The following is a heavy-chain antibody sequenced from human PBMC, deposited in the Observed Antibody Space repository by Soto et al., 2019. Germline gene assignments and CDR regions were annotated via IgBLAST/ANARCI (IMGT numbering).Heavy chain of an antibody. CDR1: SDSSGSPNW. CDR2: IDQRGSS. V-gene: IGHV4-4*02. J-gene: IGHJ4*01. Sequence: QVHLQESGPGLVKPSGTLSLTCAVSSDSSGSPNWWSWVRQPPGKGLEWIGQIDQRGSSTYNPSLTSLKSRVTMSIEWSKNQLSLMLTSVTAADTAVYYCAKHWAFYFADWGHGTPVIVSS. D-gene: IGHD3-16*01. CDR3: AKHWAFYFAD.